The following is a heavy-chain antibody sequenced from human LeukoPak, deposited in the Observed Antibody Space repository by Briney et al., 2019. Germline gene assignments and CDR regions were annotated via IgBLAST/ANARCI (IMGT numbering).Heavy chain of an antibody. D-gene: IGHD4-23*01. CDR3: ARDPALEGTEDYRDFGGVESVDAFDV. J-gene: IGHJ3*01. CDR2: VIPMFDVR. Sequence: SVKVSCKASGYTFTTYGISWVRQAPGQGLEWMGRVIPMFDVRDYAEKFQGRITLTADTSTGTAYMELSSLTSDDTAVYYCARDPALEGTEDYRDFGGVESVDAFDVWGQGTMVTVFS. V-gene: IGHV1-69*10. CDR1: GYTFTTYG.